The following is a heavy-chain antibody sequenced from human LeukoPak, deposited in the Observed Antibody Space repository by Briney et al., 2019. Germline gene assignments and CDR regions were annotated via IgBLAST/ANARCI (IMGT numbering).Heavy chain of an antibody. D-gene: IGHD2-15*01. CDR2: IYPGDSDT. Sequence: GESLKISCKSSGYSFTSYWIGWVRQMPGKGLEWIGIIYPGDSDTKYSPSFQGQVTISADQSISTAYLQWSRLKASDTAMYYCARGWIASSGGTFFDYWGQGTLVTVSS. CDR3: ARGWIASSGGTFFDY. V-gene: IGHV5-51*01. J-gene: IGHJ4*02. CDR1: GYSFTSYW.